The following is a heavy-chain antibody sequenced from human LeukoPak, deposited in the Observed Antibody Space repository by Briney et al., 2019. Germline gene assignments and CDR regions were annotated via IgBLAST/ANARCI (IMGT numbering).Heavy chain of an antibody. CDR2: IEFSGRT. Sequence: SETLSLTCTVSGDSISSYFWNWIRQPPGEGLEWIGYIEFSGRTTYKSSLKSRVTISLDTSNNQFSLNLNSVTATDTAVYYCAGGGRDIAAVNLPAFAYWGQGTLVTVSS. J-gene: IGHJ4*02. D-gene: IGHD6-13*01. V-gene: IGHV4-4*08. CDR1: GDSISSYF. CDR3: AGGGRDIAAVNLPAFAY.